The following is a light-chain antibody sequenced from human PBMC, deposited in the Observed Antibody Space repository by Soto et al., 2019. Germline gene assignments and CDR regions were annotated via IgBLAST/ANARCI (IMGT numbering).Light chain of an antibody. CDR1: QSVTNNF. CDR2: GAS. Sequence: IVLTQSPGTLSLSPGERATLSCGASQSVTNNFLAWYQQKPGQAPRLLIYGASSRATGVPDRFSGSGSGTDFTLTILRLEPGDFGVYYCQQYGTPLFTFGPGTKVDIE. V-gene: IGKV3-20*01. CDR3: QQYGTPLFT. J-gene: IGKJ3*01.